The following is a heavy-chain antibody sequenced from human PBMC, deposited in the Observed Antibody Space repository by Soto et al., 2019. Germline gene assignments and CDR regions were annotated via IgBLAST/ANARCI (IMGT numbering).Heavy chain of an antibody. V-gene: IGHV1-2*02. Sequence: QVQLVQSGAEVKRPGASVKVSCKASGYMFTGFYLHWVRQAPGQGLEWMGWINTTNGVTTDAKHFQCRVTMTRDSSISTADMEFSSLRSDDTAVYSCAAAAIPVAGRHPDFWGQGTVVTVS. D-gene: IGHD6-19*01. CDR1: GYMFTGFY. CDR2: INTTNGVT. CDR3: AAAAIPVAGRHPDF. J-gene: IGHJ4*02.